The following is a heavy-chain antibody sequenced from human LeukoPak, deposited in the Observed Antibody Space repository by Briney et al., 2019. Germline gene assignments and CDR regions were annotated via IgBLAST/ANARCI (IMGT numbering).Heavy chain of an antibody. CDR2: ISGSGANT. Sequence: GGSLRLSCAASGFSFSSYAMSWVRQAPGRGLEWVSAISGSGANTYYADSVKGRFTISRDNAKDTLYLQMNTLRAEDTAVYYCAKRPSAYCFEGGCYFTYWAREPWSSSPQ. CDR3: AKRPSAYCFEGGCYFTY. V-gene: IGHV3-23*01. CDR1: GFSFSSYA. D-gene: IGHD2-21*01. J-gene: IGHJ4*02.